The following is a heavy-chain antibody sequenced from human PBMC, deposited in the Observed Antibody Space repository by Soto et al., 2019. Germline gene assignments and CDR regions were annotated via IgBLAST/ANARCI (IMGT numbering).Heavy chain of an antibody. CDR3: ARDLTDDAFDV. J-gene: IGHJ3*01. CDR1: GYSFPSHW. Sequence: GESLKISCQGSGYSFPSHWIAWVRQMPGKGLECMGIIYPGDSDTRYTTSFQGQVTFSADRSISTVYLQWSSLKASDTGMYYCARDLTDDAFDVWGQGTLVTVSS. D-gene: IGHD2-8*02. CDR2: IYPGDSDT. V-gene: IGHV5-51*01.